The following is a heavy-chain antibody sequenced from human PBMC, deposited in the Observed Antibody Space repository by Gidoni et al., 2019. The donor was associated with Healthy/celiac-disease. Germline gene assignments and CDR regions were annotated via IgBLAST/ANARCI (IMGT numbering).Heavy chain of an antibody. CDR2: IYYSGST. Sequence: QVQLQESGTGLVKPSETLSLTCPVSGGSVSSGSSYWIWIRQPPGKGLEWIGYIYYSGSTNYNPSLKSRVISVDTSKNQFSLKLSSVTAADTAVYYCARDLGPRHCSSTSCYKSDYGMDVWGQGTTVTVSS. CDR3: ARDLGPRHCSSTSCYKSDYGMDV. J-gene: IGHJ6*02. CDR1: GGSVSSGSSY. D-gene: IGHD2-2*02. V-gene: IGHV4-61*01.